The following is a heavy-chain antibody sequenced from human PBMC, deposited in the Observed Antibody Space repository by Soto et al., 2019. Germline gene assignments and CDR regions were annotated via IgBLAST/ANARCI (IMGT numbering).Heavy chain of an antibody. V-gene: IGHV3-74*01. CDR1: GLIFSNYK. D-gene: IGHD2-8*01. J-gene: IGHJ4*02. CDR3: ARDTNGLHY. CDR2: ISTDGSIT. Sequence: PGGSLRLSCAASGLIFSNYKMHWVRQAPGKGLVWVSRISTDGSITDYADSVKGQFTVSRDNAKNTLYLQMNSLRVDDTAVYYCARDTNGLHYWGQGTLVTVSS.